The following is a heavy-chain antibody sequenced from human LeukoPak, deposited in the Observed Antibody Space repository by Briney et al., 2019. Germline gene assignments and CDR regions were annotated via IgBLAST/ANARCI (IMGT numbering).Heavy chain of an antibody. CDR2: IYYSGST. J-gene: IGHJ4*02. CDR3: ARPGGPNYFDY. D-gene: IGHD4-23*01. CDR1: GGSISSSSYY. V-gene: IGHV4-39*01. Sequence: PSETLFLTCTVSGGSISSSSYYWGWIRQPPGKGLEWIGSIYYSGSTYYNPSLKSRVTISVDTSKNQFSLKLSSVTAADTAVYYCARPGGPNYFDYWGQGTLVTVSS.